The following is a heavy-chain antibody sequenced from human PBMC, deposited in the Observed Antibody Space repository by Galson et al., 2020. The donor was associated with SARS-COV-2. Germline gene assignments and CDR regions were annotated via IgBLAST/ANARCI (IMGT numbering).Heavy chain of an antibody. J-gene: IGHJ4*02. CDR2: ISSSSSYI. V-gene: IGHV3-21*01. CDR3: ARARGDGYNLYRESLRF. CDR1: GFTFSSYS. Sequence: GESLKISCAASGFTFSSYSMNWVRQAPGKGLEWVSSISSSSSYIYYADLVKGRFTISRDNAKNSLYLQMNSLRAEDTAVYYCARARGDGYNLYRESLRFWGQGTLVTVSS. D-gene: IGHD5-12*01.